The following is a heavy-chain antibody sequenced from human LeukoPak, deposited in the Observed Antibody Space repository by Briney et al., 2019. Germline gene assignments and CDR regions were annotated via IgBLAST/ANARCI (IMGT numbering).Heavy chain of an antibody. CDR3: ARSQMDANYQYYYYMVL. CDR2: ISDYTGDT. Sequence: ASVKVSCKASGYTFVSYGIIWVRQAPGQGLEGRGWISDYTGDTRYVQKVQGRLTMTTDTSTSTAYMYLRSLRSDDTAVYYCARSQMDANYQYYYYMVLWREETTVTVSS. V-gene: IGHV1-18*01. CDR1: GYTFVSYG. D-gene: IGHD5-24*01. J-gene: IGHJ6*03.